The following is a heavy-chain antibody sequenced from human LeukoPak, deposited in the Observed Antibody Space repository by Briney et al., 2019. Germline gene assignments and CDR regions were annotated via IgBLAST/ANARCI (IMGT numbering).Heavy chain of an antibody. CDR2: ISSSSSYI. CDR3: ARDGPRVMFEVIDAFDI. CDR1: GFTFSSYS. J-gene: IGHJ3*02. Sequence: GGSLRLSCAASGFTFSSYSMNWVRQAPGKGLEWVSSISSSSSYIYYADSVKGRFTISRDNAKNSLYLQMNSLRAEDTAVYYCARDGPRVMFEVIDAFDIWGQGTMVTVSS. V-gene: IGHV3-21*01. D-gene: IGHD3-16*01.